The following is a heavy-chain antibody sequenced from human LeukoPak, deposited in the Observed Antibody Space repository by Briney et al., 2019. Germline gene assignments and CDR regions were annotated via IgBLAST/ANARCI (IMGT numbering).Heavy chain of an antibody. CDR2: IYYSGST. Sequence: SETLSLTCTVSGGSISSYYWSWIRQPPGKGLEWIGYIYYSGSTNYNPPLKSRVTISVDTSKNQFSLKLSSVTAADTAVYYCASTMVRGVGSGAFDIWGQGTMVTVSS. V-gene: IGHV4-59*01. J-gene: IGHJ3*02. D-gene: IGHD3-10*01. CDR3: ASTMVRGVGSGAFDI. CDR1: GGSISSYY.